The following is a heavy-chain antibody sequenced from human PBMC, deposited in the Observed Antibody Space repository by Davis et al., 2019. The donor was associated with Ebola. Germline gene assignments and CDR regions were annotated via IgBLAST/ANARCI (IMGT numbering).Heavy chain of an antibody. CDR3: AREGWKYYYDSSGYHTYYGMDV. CDR2: ISSSSSTI. CDR1: GFTFSSYS. V-gene: IGHV3-48*02. J-gene: IGHJ6*04. D-gene: IGHD3-22*01. Sequence: GGSLRLSCAGSGFTFSSYSMNSVRQAPGKGLEWVSYISSSSSTIYYADSVKGRFTISRDNAKNSLYLQMNSLRDEETAVYYCAREGWKYYYDSSGYHTYYGMDVWGKGTTVTVSS.